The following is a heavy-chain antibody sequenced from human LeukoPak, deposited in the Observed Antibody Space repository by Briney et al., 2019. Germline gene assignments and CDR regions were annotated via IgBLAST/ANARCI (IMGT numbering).Heavy chain of an antibody. CDR3: ARDLDDGGNSVYYFDN. D-gene: IGHD4-23*01. CDR2: IYYRGST. Sequence: SETLSLTCTISGGSISSYYWSWIRQPPGKGLEWIGYIYYRGSTNYNPSLKSRVSISVDTSKNQFSLKLSSLTSADTAVYYCARDLDDGGNSVYYFDNWGQGTLVTVSS. J-gene: IGHJ4*02. V-gene: IGHV4-59*01. CDR1: GGSISSYY.